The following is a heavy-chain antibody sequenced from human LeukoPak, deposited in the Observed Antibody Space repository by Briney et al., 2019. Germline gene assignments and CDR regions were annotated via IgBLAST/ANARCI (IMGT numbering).Heavy chain of an antibody. Sequence: GSLRLSCAASGFTFSTYAMSWIRQPPGKGLEWIAYISDIGSINYNPSLKSRVTISLNTSKNQFTLKLSSVTAADTAGYYCAGHHPRNTVDFWGQGTLVTVSS. CDR1: GFTFSTYA. CDR3: AGHHPRNTVDF. D-gene: IGHD2/OR15-2a*01. J-gene: IGHJ4*02. CDR2: ISDIGSI. V-gene: IGHV4-59*08.